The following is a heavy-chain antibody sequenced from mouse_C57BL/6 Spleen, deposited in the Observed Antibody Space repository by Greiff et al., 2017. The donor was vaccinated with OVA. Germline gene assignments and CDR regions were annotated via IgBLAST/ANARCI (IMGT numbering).Heavy chain of an antibody. J-gene: IGHJ1*03. CDR3: ARTGTGYFDV. D-gene: IGHD4-1*01. V-gene: IGHV1-26*01. Sequence: EVQLQQSGPELVKPGASVKISCKASGYTFTDYYMNWVKQSHGKSLEWIGDINPNNGGTSYNQKFKGKATLTVDKSSSTAYMELRSLTSEDSAVYYCARTGTGYFDVWGTGTTVTFSS. CDR1: GYTFTDYY. CDR2: INPNNGGT.